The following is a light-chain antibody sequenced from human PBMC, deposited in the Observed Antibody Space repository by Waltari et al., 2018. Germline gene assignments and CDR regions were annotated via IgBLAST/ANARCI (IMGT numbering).Light chain of an antibody. CDR2: NNN. J-gene: IGLJ3*02. V-gene: IGLV1-44*01. Sequence: QSVLTQPPSVSGTPGQRVTISCSGSNSNIGSHSVNWYQQLPGTAPKLLIYNNNKGPAGVPDRFSASKSGTSASLAITGLQSEDEADYYCAVWDDDLGGVFGGGTKLTVL. CDR1: NSNIGSHS. CDR3: AVWDDDLGGV.